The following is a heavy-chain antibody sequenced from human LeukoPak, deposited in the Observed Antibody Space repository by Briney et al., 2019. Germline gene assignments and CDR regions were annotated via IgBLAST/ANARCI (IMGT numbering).Heavy chain of an antibody. CDR2: IYHSGST. V-gene: IGHV4-39*07. CDR1: GGSISDSSYY. CDR3: ASAYIADFDY. J-gene: IGHJ4*02. D-gene: IGHD6-13*01. Sequence: SETLSLTCTVSGGSISDSSYYWGWIRQPPGKGLEWIGEIYHSGSTNYNPSLKSRVTISVDKSKNQFSLKLSSVTAADTAVYYCASAYIADFDYWGQGTLVTVSS.